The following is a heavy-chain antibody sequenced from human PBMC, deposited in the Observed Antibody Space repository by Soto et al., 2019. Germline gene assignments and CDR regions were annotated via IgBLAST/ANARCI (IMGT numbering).Heavy chain of an antibody. J-gene: IGHJ5*02. CDR3: AIRTFGVES. Sequence: PGGSLRLSCAASGFTFSAYAMSWVRQAPGKGLEWVSAISGTSPSTYYADSVQGRFTISRDSSRKTLFLQMNTLRAEDTAVYFCAIRTFGVESWGQGDAVTVSS. D-gene: IGHD3-3*01. CDR1: GFTFSAYA. CDR2: ISGTSPST. V-gene: IGHV3-23*01.